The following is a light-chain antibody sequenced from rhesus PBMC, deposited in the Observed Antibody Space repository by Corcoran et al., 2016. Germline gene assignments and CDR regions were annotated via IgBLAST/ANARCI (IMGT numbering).Light chain of an antibody. CDR2: RAY. CDR1: ESVGSY. V-gene: IGKV3-40*03. CDR3: QQYNDLLS. Sequence: EIVMTQSPATLSLSPGETATLSCRASESVGSYLAWYKQTPGQAPKLLVHRAYLRATGIPDRFSGSGSRTECTLTISSLEPEDVGVYHCQQYNDLLSFGQGTKVEIK. J-gene: IGKJ2*01.